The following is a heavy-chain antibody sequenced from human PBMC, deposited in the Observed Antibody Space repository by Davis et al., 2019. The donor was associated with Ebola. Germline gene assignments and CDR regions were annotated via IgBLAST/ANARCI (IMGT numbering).Heavy chain of an antibody. CDR2: ISYSGST. CDR1: GGPMSSNNYY. V-gene: IGHV4-39*07. CDR3: ATGLEEHDLLTGYFSDLNWFDP. J-gene: IGHJ5*02. Sequence: PSETLSLTCSVTGGPMSSNNYYWGWIRQTTGKGLEWIGTISYSGSTYYNPSLKSRVTISADTSNNQFSLKLSSVTAAETAVDFCATGLEEHDLLTGYFSDLNWFDPWGQGALVTVSS. D-gene: IGHD3-9*01.